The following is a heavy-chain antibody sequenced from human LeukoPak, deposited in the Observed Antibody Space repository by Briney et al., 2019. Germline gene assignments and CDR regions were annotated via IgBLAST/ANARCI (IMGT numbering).Heavy chain of an antibody. J-gene: IGHJ4*02. CDR1: GGSIGSYH. CDR3: ARGIYGSGSYYHIDY. D-gene: IGHD3-10*01. CDR2: IYYSGST. Sequence: PSETLSLTCTVSGGSIGSYHWSWIRQPPGKGLEWIGYIYYSGSTNYNPSLKSRVTISVDTSKNQFSLKLSSVTAADTAVYYCARGIYGSGSYYHIDYWGQGTLVTVSS. V-gene: IGHV4-59*08.